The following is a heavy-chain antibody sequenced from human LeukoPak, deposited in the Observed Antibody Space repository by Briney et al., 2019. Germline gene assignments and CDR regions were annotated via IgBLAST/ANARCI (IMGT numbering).Heavy chain of an antibody. D-gene: IGHD2-2*01. V-gene: IGHV4-39*01. CDR3: ARRKRNIVVVPALKGWFDP. J-gene: IGHJ5*02. Sequence: PSETLSLTCTVSGGSISSSSYYWGWIRQPPGKGLEWIGSIYYSGSTYYNPSLKSRVTISVDTSKNQFSLKLSSVTAADTAVYYCARRKRNIVVVPALKGWFDPWGQGTLVTVSS. CDR1: GGSISSSSYY. CDR2: IYYSGST.